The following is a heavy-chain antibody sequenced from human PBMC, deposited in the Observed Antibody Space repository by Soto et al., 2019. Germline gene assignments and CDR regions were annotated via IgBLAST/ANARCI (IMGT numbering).Heavy chain of an antibody. CDR3: ASDLNDAYYYYGMDV. J-gene: IGHJ6*01. V-gene: IGHV3-30-3*01. D-gene: IGHD3-9*01. CDR2: ISYDGSNK. Sequence: QVQLVESGGGVVQPGRSLRLSCAASGFTFSSYAMHWVRQAPGKGLEWVAVISYDGSNKYYADSVKGRFTISRDNSKNTLYLQMNGLRDEDTAVYYCASDLNDAYYYYGMDVW. CDR1: GFTFSSYA.